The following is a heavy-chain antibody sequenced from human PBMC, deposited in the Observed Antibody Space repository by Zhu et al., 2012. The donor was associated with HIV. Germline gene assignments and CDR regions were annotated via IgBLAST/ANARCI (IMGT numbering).Heavy chain of an antibody. CDR3: ARLRDTSGYYCPFDY. V-gene: IGHV4-59*11. J-gene: IGHJ4*02. CDR1: GGSTSSHY. D-gene: IGHD3-22*01. Sequence: QVQLQESGPGLVKPSETLSLTCSVSGGSTSSHYWSWIRQPPGKGLEWIGYVYYTGTTNYNPSLKSRVTISLDVSKNQFSLKLTSVTAADTAVYYCARLRDTSGYYCPFDYWGQGTLVTVSS. CDR2: VYYTGTT.